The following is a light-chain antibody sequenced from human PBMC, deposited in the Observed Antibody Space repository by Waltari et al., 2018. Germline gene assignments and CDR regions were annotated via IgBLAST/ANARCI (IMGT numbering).Light chain of an antibody. J-gene: IGKJ2*01. V-gene: IGKV1-NL1*01. CDR2: ASS. CDR3: DQYFSTPPYT. CDR1: QGISNS. Sequence: DIQMTQSPSSLSASVGDRVTITCRASQGISNSLAWYQQKPGKAPKLLLDASSTLESGVPSRFSGSGSGTDYTLTISSLQPEDFATYYCDQYFSTPPYTFGQGTKLEI.